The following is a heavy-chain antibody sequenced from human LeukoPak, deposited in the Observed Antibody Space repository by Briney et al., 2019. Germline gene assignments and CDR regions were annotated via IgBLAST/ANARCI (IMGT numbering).Heavy chain of an antibody. J-gene: IGHJ6*02. CDR3: ARSIAAAGGDV. Sequence: GRSLRLSCAASGLTFSSYSMDWVRQAPAKGLEWVSHISSSSSTRKYADSVKGRFTISRDNAKNSLFLQMNSLRVEDTAVYYCARSIAAAGGDVWGQGTTVTVSS. V-gene: IGHV3-48*04. CDR2: ISSSSSTR. D-gene: IGHD6-13*01. CDR1: GLTFSSYS.